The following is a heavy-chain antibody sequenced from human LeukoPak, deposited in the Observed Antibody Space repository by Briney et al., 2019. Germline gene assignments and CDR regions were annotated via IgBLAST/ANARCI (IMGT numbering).Heavy chain of an antibody. CDR2: IIPIFGTA. CDR3: ATSRGYDGRFDY. J-gene: IGHJ4*02. D-gene: IGHD5-12*01. CDR1: GGTFSSYA. Sequence: APVKVSCKASGGTFSSYAISWVRQAPGQGLEWMGGIIPIFGTANYAQKFQGRVTITADESTSTAYMELSSLRSEDTAVYYCATSRGYDGRFDYWGQGTLVTVSS. V-gene: IGHV1-69*13.